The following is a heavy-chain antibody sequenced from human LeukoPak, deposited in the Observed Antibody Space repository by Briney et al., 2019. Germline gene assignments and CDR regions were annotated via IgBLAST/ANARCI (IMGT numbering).Heavy chain of an antibody. CDR1: GGSISSYY. CDR2: IYYNGST. CDR3: ARIENHWFDP. J-gene: IGHJ5*02. Sequence: SETLSLTCTVSGGSISSYYWSWIRQPPGKGLEWIGDIYYNGSTNYNPSLKSRVTISLDTSKNQFSLKLSSVTAADTAVYYCARIENHWFDPWGQGTLVTVSS. V-gene: IGHV4-59*01.